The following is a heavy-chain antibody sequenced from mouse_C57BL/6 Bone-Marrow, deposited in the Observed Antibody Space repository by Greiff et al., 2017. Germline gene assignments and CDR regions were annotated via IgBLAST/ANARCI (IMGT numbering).Heavy chain of an antibody. CDR1: GYSITSGYY. J-gene: IGHJ2*01. D-gene: IGHD2-3*01. V-gene: IGHV3-6*01. CDR2: ISSDGST. CDR3: ARGREDGYYFYFDY. Sequence: EVKLMESGPGLVKPSQSLSLTCSVSGYSITSGYYWNLIRQFPGNKLEWMGYISSDGSTNYNPSLKNRISITRDPSTNPFFLKLNSVTTEDTATYYCARGREDGYYFYFDYWGQGTTLTVSS.